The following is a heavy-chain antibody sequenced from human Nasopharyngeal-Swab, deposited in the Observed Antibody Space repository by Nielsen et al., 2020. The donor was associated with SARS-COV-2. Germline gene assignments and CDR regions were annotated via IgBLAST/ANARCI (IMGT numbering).Heavy chain of an antibody. CDR3: AREGEYGAYDAPDY. CDR2: IVPALGLP. V-gene: IGHV1-69*10. J-gene: IGHJ4*02. CDR1: GGSFTNSA. Sequence: SVKVSCKISGGSFTNSAINWVRQAPGQGLEWMGGIVPALGLPNYAQNFRGRVTISADRSTTTSYLELSSLRSEDTAIYYCAREGEYGAYDAPDYWGQGTLVTVSS. D-gene: IGHD5-12*01.